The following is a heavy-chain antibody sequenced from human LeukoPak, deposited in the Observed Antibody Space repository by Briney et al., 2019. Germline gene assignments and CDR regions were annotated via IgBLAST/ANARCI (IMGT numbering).Heavy chain of an antibody. V-gene: IGHV3-21*01. Sequence: GGSLRLSCAASGFTFSSYSMNWVRQAPGKGLEWVSSISSSSSYIYYADSVKGRFTISRDNAKNSLYPQMNSLRAEDTAVYYCARDPPSYYYDSSGGDYWGQGTLVTVSS. CDR2: ISSSSSYI. CDR3: ARDPPSYYYDSSGGDY. CDR1: GFTFSSYS. J-gene: IGHJ4*02. D-gene: IGHD3-22*01.